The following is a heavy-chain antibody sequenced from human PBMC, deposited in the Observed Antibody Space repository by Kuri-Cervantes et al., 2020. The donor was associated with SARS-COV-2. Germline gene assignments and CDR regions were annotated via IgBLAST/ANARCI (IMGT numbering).Heavy chain of an antibody. J-gene: IGHJ4*02. V-gene: IGHV3-33*01. CDR1: GFGFSSYG. CDR2: VWYDGSRK. Sequence: GGSLRLSCAASGFGFSSYGMHWFRQPPGKGPEWVAVVWYDGSRKEYADSVKGRFTISRDNSKNLVFLQMNSLRDEDTAVYYCARVPYDTLTGYYVSPIDYWGQGTLVTVSS. CDR3: ARVPYDTLTGYYVSPIDY. D-gene: IGHD3-9*01.